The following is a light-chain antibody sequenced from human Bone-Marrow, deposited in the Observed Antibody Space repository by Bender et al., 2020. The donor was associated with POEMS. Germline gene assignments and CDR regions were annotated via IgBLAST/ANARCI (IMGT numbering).Light chain of an antibody. V-gene: IGLV2-14*03. J-gene: IGLJ3*02. CDR3: SSYTSSRSWV. CDR2: DVS. Sequence: QSALTQPASVSGSPGQSITISCTGTSSDVGGYNYVSWYQQHPGKAPKLMICDVSNRPSGVSNRFSGSKSGNTASLTISGLQAEDEADYYCSSYTSSRSWVFGGGTKLTVL. CDR1: SSDVGGYNY.